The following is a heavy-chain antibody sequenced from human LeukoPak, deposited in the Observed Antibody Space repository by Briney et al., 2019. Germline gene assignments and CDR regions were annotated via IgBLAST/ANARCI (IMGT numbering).Heavy chain of an antibody. V-gene: IGHV3-21*01. Sequence: PGGSLRLSCAASGFTFSSYAMHWVRQAPGKGLEWVSSISSSSSYIYYADSVKGRFTISRDNSKNTLYLQLNSLTTEDTAVYYCARGGGESSSGQLFDYWGQGTLVTVSS. CDR1: GFTFSSYA. CDR3: ARGGGESSSGQLFDY. D-gene: IGHD6-19*01. J-gene: IGHJ4*02. CDR2: ISSSSSYI.